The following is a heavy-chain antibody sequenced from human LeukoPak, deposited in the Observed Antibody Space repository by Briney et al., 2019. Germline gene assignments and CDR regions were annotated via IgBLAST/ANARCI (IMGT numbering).Heavy chain of an antibody. V-gene: IGHV4-4*02. D-gene: IGHD2-21*02. CDR2: IYHTGST. CDR1: GGSISNSNW. J-gene: IGHJ3*01. CDR3: ARGAYSYGHWTFDL. Sequence: SETLSLTCAVSGGSISNSNWWTWVRQSPGKGLEWIGEIYHTGSTNYNPSLKSRVTISVDKSQNQFSLSLSSVTAADTAVYYCARGAYSYGHWTFDLWGQGTMVTVSS.